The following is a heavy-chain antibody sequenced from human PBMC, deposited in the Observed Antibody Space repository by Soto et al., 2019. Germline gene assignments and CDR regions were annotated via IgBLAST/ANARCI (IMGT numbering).Heavy chain of an antibody. CDR2: ISGSGGST. CDR3: AKDRGFDSSGIDY. D-gene: IGHD3-22*01. V-gene: IGHV3-23*01. Sequence: PVGSLRLSCAASGFTFSSYAMSWVRQAPGKALESVATISGSGGSTYYADSVKGRFTISRDNSKNTLFLQVNSLRVEDTALYYCAKDRGFDSSGIDYWGQGTLVTVSS. J-gene: IGHJ4*02. CDR1: GFTFSSYA.